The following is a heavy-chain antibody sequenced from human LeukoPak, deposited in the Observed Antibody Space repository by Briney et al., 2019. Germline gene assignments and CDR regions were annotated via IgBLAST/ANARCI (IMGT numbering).Heavy chain of an antibody. CDR1: GGSISNSNYY. D-gene: IGHD5-24*01. CDR2: IYYSGNT. V-gene: IGHV4-39*01. CDR3: MRHEEEDGYNAKPFDF. J-gene: IGHJ4*02. Sequence: SETLSLTCTVSGGSISNSNYYWGWVRQLPGKGLEWIGTIYYSGNTYYTPSLKSRVTISVDTSKNQFSLRLSSVTAADTAVYFCMRHEEEDGYNAKPFDFWGQGTLVTVSS.